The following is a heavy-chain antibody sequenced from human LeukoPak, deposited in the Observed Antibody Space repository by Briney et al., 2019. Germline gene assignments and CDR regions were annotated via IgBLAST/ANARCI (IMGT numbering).Heavy chain of an antibody. CDR2: ISSSGSTI. J-gene: IGHJ4*02. V-gene: IGHV3-48*03. D-gene: IGHD3-22*01. CDR1: GFTFSSYE. CDR3: ARGSRGMIVVVPLDY. Sequence: GESLKISCAASGFTFSSYEMNWVRQAPGKGLEWVSYISSSGSTIYYADSVKGRFTISRDNAKNSLYLQMNSLRAEDTAVYYCARGSRGMIVVVPLDYWGQGTLVTVSS.